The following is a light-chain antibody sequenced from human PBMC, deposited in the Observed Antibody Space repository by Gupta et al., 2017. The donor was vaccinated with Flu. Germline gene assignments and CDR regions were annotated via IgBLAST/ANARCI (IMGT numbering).Light chain of an antibody. V-gene: IGKV1-5*03. Sequence: PSTLSAYVGDRVTITCRASQSLSSWLAWYQQKPGKAPNLLIYKASNLESGVPSRFSGSGSGTEFTLTISSMQPDDFATYYCQQYDSYSLTFGGGTKVEI. CDR3: QQYDSYSLT. J-gene: IGKJ4*01. CDR1: QSLSSW. CDR2: KAS.